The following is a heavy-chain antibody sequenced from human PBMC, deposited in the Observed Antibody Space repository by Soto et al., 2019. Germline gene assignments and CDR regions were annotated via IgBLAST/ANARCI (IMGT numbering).Heavy chain of an antibody. Sequence: PGESLKISCKGSGYSFTSYWIGWVRQMPGKGLEWMGIIYPGDSDTRYSPSFQGQVTISADKSISTAYLQWSSLKASDTAMYYCTIAFGVPKGYYYGMDVWGQGTTVTVSS. D-gene: IGHD3-3*01. CDR3: TIAFGVPKGYYYGMDV. V-gene: IGHV5-51*01. CDR1: GYSFTSYW. CDR2: IYPGDSDT. J-gene: IGHJ6*02.